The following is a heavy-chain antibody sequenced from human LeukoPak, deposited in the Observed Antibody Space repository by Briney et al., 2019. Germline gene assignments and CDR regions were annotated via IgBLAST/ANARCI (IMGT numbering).Heavy chain of an antibody. CDR2: TYYRSKWYN. V-gene: IGHV6-1*01. D-gene: IGHD3-3*01. Sequence: SQTLTPTCAISGDSASSNSAAWNWIRQSPSRGLEWLVRTYYRSKWYNDYAVSVKSRITINPDTSKNQFSLQLNSVTPEDTAVYYCARGYYDFWSGYYTLAEYYYYYYYMDVWGKGTTVTVSS. CDR3: ARGYYDFWSGYYTLAEYYYYYYYMDV. J-gene: IGHJ6*03. CDR1: GDSASSNSAA.